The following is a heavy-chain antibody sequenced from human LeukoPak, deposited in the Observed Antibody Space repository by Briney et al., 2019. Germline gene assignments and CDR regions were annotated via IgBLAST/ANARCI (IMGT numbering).Heavy chain of an antibody. Sequence: PGGSLRLSCAASGFTFSSYAMSWVRQAPGKGLEWVSAISGSGGSTYYADSVKGRFTISRDNSKNTLYLQMNSLRAEDTAVYYCAKDRGYSYGLASGPFDYWGQGTLVTVSS. D-gene: IGHD5-18*01. V-gene: IGHV3-23*01. J-gene: IGHJ4*02. CDR2: ISGSGGST. CDR1: GFTFSSYA. CDR3: AKDRGYSYGLASGPFDY.